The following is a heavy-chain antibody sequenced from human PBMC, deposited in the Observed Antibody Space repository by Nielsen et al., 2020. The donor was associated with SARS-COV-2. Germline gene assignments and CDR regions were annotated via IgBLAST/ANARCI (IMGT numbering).Heavy chain of an antibody. CDR2: ISSSGSTI. Sequence: GGSLRLSCAASGFTFSSYEMNWVRQAPGKGLEWVSYISSSGSTIYYADSVKGRFTISRDNAKNSLYLQMNSLRAEDTAVYYCASSITIFGVAAYGMDVWGQGTTVTVSS. V-gene: IGHV3-48*03. D-gene: IGHD3-3*01. J-gene: IGHJ6*02. CDR3: ASSITIFGVAAYGMDV. CDR1: GFTFSSYE.